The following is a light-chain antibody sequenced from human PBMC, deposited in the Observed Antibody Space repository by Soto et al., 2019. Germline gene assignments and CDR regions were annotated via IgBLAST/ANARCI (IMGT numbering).Light chain of an antibody. CDR2: DAS. V-gene: IGKV3-11*01. CDR1: QSVGSF. Sequence: EIVLTQSPATLSLSPGERATLSCRASQSVGSFLAWYQQKPGQAPRLLIYDASIRDTGIPARFSGSGSGTDFTLTISSLEPEDFAVYSCQQRSNLPPTFGQGTKVEIQ. J-gene: IGKJ1*01. CDR3: QQRSNLPPT.